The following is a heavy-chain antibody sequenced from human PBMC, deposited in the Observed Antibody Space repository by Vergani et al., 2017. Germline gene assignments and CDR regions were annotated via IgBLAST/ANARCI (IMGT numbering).Heavy chain of an antibody. V-gene: IGHV1-69-2*01. CDR3: ATGQQRMDV. D-gene: IGHD6-13*01. J-gene: IGHJ6*02. Sequence: VQLVQSGAEVKKPGSSVKVSCKASGGTFSSYAISWVRQAPGQGPEWMGLVDPEDGETKYAEKFQGRVTINADTATDTAYMELSSLRSEDTAVYYCATGQQRMDVWGQGTTVTVSS. CDR2: VDPEDGET. CDR1: GGTFSSYA.